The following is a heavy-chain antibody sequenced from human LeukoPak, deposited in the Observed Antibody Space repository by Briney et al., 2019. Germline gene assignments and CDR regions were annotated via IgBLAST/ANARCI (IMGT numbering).Heavy chain of an antibody. D-gene: IGHD6-19*01. CDR2: MNPNSGNT. CDR1: GYAFTSYD. CDR3: ARGYSSGWTGYYYGMEV. Sequence: ASVKVSCKASGYAFTSYDINWVRQATGQGLEWMGWMNPNSGNTGYAQKFQGRVTMTRNTSISTAYMELSSLRSEDTAVYYCARGYSSGWTGYYYGMEVWGQGTTVTVSS. V-gene: IGHV1-8*01. J-gene: IGHJ6*02.